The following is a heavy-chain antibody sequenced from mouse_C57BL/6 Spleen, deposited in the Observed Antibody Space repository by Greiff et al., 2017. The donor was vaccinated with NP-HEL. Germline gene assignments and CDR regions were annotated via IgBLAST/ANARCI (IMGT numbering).Heavy chain of an antibody. CDR2: IDPSDSYT. CDR1: GYTFTSYW. J-gene: IGHJ3*01. V-gene: IGHV1-69*01. CDR3: ASTVVARGWFAY. Sequence: VQLKQPGAELVMPGASVKLSCKASGYTFTSYWMHWVKQRPGQGLEWIGEIDPSDSYTNYNQKFKGKSTLTVDKSSSTAYMQLSSLTSEDSAVYYCASTVVARGWFAYWGQGTLVTVSA. D-gene: IGHD1-1*01.